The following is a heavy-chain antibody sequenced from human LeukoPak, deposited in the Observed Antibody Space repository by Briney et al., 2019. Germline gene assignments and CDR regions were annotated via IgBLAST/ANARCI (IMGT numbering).Heavy chain of an antibody. J-gene: IGHJ4*02. V-gene: IGHV3-48*03. CDR1: GFTFITYE. CDR2: ISGSGNTM. D-gene: IGHD3-9*01. Sequence: GSLRLSCAASGFTFITYELNWVRQAPGKGLEWVSSISGSGNTMYYADSVKGRFTISRDNAKNSVYLQMTSLRAEDTAVYFCARDDLLSGYNFDYWGQGTLVTVSS. CDR3: ARDDLLSGYNFDY.